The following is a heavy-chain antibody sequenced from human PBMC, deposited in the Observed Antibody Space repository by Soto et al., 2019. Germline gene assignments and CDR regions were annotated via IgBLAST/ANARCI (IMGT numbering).Heavy chain of an antibody. CDR2: IYHSRST. Sequence: SETLSLTFAVSGGSISSSNWWSWVRQPPGKGLEWIGEIYHSRSTNYNPSLKSRVTISVDKSKNQFSLKLSSVTAADTAVYYCARRVSDYDILTGPPPRGYYAMDVWGQGTTVT. V-gene: IGHV4-4*02. CDR3: ARRVSDYDILTGPPPRGYYAMDV. D-gene: IGHD3-9*01. J-gene: IGHJ6*02. CDR1: GGSISSSNW.